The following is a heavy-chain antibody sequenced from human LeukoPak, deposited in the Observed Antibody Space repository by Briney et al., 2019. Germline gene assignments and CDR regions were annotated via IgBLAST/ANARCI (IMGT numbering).Heavy chain of an antibody. V-gene: IGHV4-4*02. CDR1: GGSISSTNW. Sequence: SGTLSLTCGVSGGSISSTNWWTWVRQPPGEGLERIGEVHLSGRTNYNPSLESRVTMSVDMSENHISLKLTSVTAADTAVYYCAREGGPYRPLDYSGQGTLVTVSS. J-gene: IGHJ4*02. CDR2: VHLSGRT. CDR3: AREGGPYRPLDY.